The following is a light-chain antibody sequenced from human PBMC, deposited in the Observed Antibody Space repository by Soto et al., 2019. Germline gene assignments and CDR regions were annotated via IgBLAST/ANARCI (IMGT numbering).Light chain of an antibody. Sequence: EIVLTQSPDTLSLSPGERATLSCRASQSVTTYLAWYQQKPGQAPRLLIYDASNRATGIPARFSGSGSGTDFTLTISSLEPEDFAVYYCQQYGSSPRTFGQGTKVDIK. V-gene: IGKV3-11*01. CDR2: DAS. CDR1: QSVTTY. CDR3: QQYGSSPRT. J-gene: IGKJ1*01.